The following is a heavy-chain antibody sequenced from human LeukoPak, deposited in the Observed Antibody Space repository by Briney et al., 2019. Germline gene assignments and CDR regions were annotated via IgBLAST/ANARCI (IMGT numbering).Heavy chain of an antibody. D-gene: IGHD6-13*01. Sequence: SGGSLRLSCAASGFTFSSYAMTWVRQAPGKGLDWVSAISGGGVSTYYAESVKGRFTISRDNSKSTLSLQMNSLRAEDTAVYYCAKRGQSSSWSCFDYWGQGTLVTVSS. V-gene: IGHV3-23*01. CDR3: AKRGQSSSWSCFDY. CDR2: ISGGGVST. CDR1: GFTFSSYA. J-gene: IGHJ4*02.